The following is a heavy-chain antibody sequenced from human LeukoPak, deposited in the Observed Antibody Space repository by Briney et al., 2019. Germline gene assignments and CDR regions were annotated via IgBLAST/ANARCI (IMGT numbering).Heavy chain of an antibody. J-gene: IGHJ4*02. Sequence: SETLSLTCTVSGGSISSYYWSWIWQPPGKGLEWIGYVYYSGSTNCNPSLKSRVTISVDTSKNQFSLNLTSVTAADTAMYYCARSYGDYLNFDYWGQGSLVTVSS. CDR3: ARSYGDYLNFDY. CDR2: VYYSGST. V-gene: IGHV4-59*01. CDR1: GGSISSYY. D-gene: IGHD2-21*01.